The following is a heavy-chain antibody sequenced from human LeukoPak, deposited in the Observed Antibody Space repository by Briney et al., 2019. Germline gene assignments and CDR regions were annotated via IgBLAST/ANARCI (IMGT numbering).Heavy chain of an antibody. V-gene: IGHV5-51*01. CDR2: IYPGDSDT. D-gene: IGHD2-2*01. Sequence: GESLKISFKGSGYRFTSYWIGWGRPMPGKGLEWMGIIYPGDSDTRYSQSFQGQVTISVDKAISTAYLQWSSLKASDTAMYYCARRGYCSSTSCYAIDYWGQGTLVTVSS. CDR1: GYRFTSYW. J-gene: IGHJ4*02. CDR3: ARRGYCSSTSCYAIDY.